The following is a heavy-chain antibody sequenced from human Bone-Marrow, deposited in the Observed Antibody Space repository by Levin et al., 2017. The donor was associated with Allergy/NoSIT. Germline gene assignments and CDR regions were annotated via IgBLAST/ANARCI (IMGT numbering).Heavy chain of an antibody. CDR2: IYSGGST. CDR1: GFTVRSNY. CDR3: ARERGCSGGSCLSTNYFDY. V-gene: IGHV3-66*02. J-gene: IGHJ4*02. D-gene: IGHD2-15*01. Sequence: LSLTCAASGFTVRSNYMSWVRQAPGKGLEWVSVIYSGGSTYYADSVKGRFTISRDNSKNTLYLQMNSLRAEDTAVYYCARERGCSGGSCLSTNYFDYWGQGTLVTVSS.